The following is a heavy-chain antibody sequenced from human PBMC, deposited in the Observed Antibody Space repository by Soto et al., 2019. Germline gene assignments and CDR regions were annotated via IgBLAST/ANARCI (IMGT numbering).Heavy chain of an antibody. D-gene: IGHD3-9*01. V-gene: IGHV3-72*01. CDR3: TSLASTTLTGVDY. CDR1: GFTLSDHN. Sequence: EVQLVESGGGLVQPGGSLRLSCAASGFTLSDHNMDWVRRAPGKGLEWVGRTRDQPNSYTSEYAASVKSRFTISRDDSKNSLYLQMNSLKTEDTAVYYCTSLASTTLTGVDYWGQGTLVTVSS. J-gene: IGHJ4*02. CDR2: TRDQPNSYTS.